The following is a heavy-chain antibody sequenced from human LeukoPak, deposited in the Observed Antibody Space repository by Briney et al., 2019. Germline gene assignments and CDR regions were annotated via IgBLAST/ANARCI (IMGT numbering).Heavy chain of an antibody. D-gene: IGHD3-16*01. CDR1: GFTFSSYE. CDR2: ISSSGSTI. V-gene: IGHV3-48*03. CDR3: ARASFMITFGGLTV. Sequence: GGSLRLSCAASGFTFSSYEMNWVRQAPGEGLEWVSYISSSGSTIYYADSVKGRFTISRDNAKNSLYLQMNSLRAEDTAVFYCARASFMITFGGLTVWGQGTMVTVSS. J-gene: IGHJ3*01.